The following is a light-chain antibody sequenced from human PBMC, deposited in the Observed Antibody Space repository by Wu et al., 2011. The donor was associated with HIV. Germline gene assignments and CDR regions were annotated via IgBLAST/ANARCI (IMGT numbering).Light chain of an antibody. CDR1: QSVTYS. CDR2: DVS. Sequence: EIVLTQSPVSLSLSLGERATLSCRASQSVTYSLAWYQQRPGQALRLLIYDVSTRAPGIPARFSGGGSGTDFTLTISSLEPEDFAVYYCQQRSSWPLYSFGRGDQVGD. J-gene: IGKJ2*03. CDR3: QQRSSWPLYS. V-gene: IGKV3-11*01.